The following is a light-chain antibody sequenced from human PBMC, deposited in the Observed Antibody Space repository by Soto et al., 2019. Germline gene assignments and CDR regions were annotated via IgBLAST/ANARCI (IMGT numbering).Light chain of an antibody. CDR1: SSDVGGYNY. CDR2: DVS. V-gene: IGLV2-11*01. CDR3: CSYAGSYKGYV. Sequence: QSALTQPRSVSGSPGQSVTISCTGTSSDVGGYNYVSWYQQHPGKAPKLMIYDVSKRPSGVPDRFSGSKSGNTASLTISGLQAEDEADYYCCSYAGSYKGYVFGTGTKLTV. J-gene: IGLJ1*01.